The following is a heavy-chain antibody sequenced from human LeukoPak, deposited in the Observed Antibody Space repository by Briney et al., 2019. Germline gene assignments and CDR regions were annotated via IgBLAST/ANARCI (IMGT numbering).Heavy chain of an antibody. Sequence: NPGGSLRLSCAASGFTFSSYSMNWVRQAPGKGLEWVSSISSSSSYIYYADSVKGRFTISRDNAKNSLYLQMNSLRAEDTAVYYCARLGVYFDFWFDPWGQGTLATVSS. CDR3: ARLGVYFDFWFDP. CDR2: ISSSSSYI. V-gene: IGHV3-21*01. J-gene: IGHJ5*02. CDR1: GFTFSSYS. D-gene: IGHD3-9*01.